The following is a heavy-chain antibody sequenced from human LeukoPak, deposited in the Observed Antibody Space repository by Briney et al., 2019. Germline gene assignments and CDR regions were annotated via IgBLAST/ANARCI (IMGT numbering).Heavy chain of an antibody. D-gene: IGHD3-10*01. CDR1: GYTFTSFD. J-gene: IGHJ4*02. Sequence: ASVKVPCKASGYTFTSFDINWVRQAAGQGLEWMGWMNPSSGSTDYSQNFQGRLTMTRDNSISTAYMELSSLRSEDTAVYYCARGKSSELIPMYYFGSGTDYWGQGTLVTVSS. V-gene: IGHV1-8*01. CDR3: ARGKSSELIPMYYFGSGTDY. CDR2: MNPSSGST.